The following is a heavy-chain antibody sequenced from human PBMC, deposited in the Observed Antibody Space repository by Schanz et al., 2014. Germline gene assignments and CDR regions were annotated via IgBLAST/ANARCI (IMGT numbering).Heavy chain of an antibody. CDR1: GGTFSSST. J-gene: IGHJ4*02. V-gene: IGHV1-46*03. D-gene: IGHD2-2*01. CDR3: ARGGFFDSTSFDS. CDR2: INPSSGTT. Sequence: QVQLVQSGAEVMKPGSSVKVSCKASGGTFSSSTLTWVRQAPGQGIEWMGKINPSSGTTRIAQNFQGRLTVTRDTSTSTVNMELSSLRSEDTAVYYCARGGFFDSTSFDSWGQGTLVTVSS.